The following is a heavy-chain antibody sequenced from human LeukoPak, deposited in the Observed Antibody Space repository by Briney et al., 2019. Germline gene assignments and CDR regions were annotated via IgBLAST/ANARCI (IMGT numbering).Heavy chain of an antibody. J-gene: IGHJ4*02. V-gene: IGHV3-43*02. D-gene: IGHD4-17*01. CDR1: GFTFDDYA. CDR2: ISGDGGST. Sequence: PGGSLRLSCAASGFTFDDYAMHWVRQAPGKGLEWVSLISGDGGSTYYADSVKGRFTISRDNSKNSLYLQMNSLRAEDTAVYYCAKTARRTTVTTCYFDYWGQGTLVTVSS. CDR3: AKTARRTTVTTCYFDY.